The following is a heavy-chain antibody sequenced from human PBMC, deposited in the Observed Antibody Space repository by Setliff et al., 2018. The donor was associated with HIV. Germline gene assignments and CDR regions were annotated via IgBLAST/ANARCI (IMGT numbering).Heavy chain of an antibody. CDR3: ARHDYGSSRYFEY. Sequence: SETLSLTCTVSGVPISNTSLCWAWIRQPPGKGLEWIGSFCSSGATYYSPSLKSRVTRSMYTSKNELSLSLSLVTAADTASYYCARHDYGSSRYFEYWGQGVPVTVSS. CDR1: GVPISNTSLC. J-gene: IGHJ4*02. D-gene: IGHD3-10*01. V-gene: IGHV4-39*01. CDR2: FCSSGAT.